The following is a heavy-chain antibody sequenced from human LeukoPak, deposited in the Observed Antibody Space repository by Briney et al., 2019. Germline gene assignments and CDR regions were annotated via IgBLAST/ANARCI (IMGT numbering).Heavy chain of an antibody. J-gene: IGHJ4*02. CDR3: ARGKHTAAIPDY. Sequence: GGSLRLSCAASGFTFSTYWMHWVRPARGKGLVWVSRINADVSSTSYADSVKGRFTISRDNAKNTLYLQMNSLRAEDTAVYYCARGKHTAAIPDYWGQGTLVTVSS. V-gene: IGHV3-74*01. D-gene: IGHD6-13*01. CDR2: INADVSST. CDR1: GFTFSTYW.